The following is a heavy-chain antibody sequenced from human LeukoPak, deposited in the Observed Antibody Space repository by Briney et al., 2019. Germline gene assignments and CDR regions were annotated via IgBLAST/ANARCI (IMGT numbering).Heavy chain of an antibody. CDR2: IKQDGSEK. Sequence: QPGGSLRLSCADSGFTFSNYWMSWVRQAPGKGLEWVANIKQDGSEKYYVDSVKGRFTISRDNAKNSLYLQMNSLRAEDTSVYYCARGWYYDYWGQGTLVTVSS. V-gene: IGHV3-7*01. D-gene: IGHD6-13*01. CDR1: GFTFSNYW. J-gene: IGHJ4*02. CDR3: ARGWYYDY.